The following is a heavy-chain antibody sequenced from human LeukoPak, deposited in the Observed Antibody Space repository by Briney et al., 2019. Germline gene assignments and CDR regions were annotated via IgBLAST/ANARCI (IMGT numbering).Heavy chain of an antibody. CDR2: IRYDGSNK. V-gene: IGHV3-30*02. CDR1: GFTFSSYG. Sequence: GGSLRLSCAASGFTFSSYGMHWVRQAPGKGLEWVAFIRYDGSNKYYADSVKGRFTISRDNSKNTLYLQMNSLRAEDTAVYYCAREAVLSDAFDIWGQGTMVTVSS. D-gene: IGHD4/OR15-4a*01. J-gene: IGHJ3*02. CDR3: AREAVLSDAFDI.